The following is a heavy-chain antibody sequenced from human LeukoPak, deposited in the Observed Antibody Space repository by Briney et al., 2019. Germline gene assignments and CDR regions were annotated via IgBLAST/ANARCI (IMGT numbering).Heavy chain of an antibody. D-gene: IGHD2-15*01. J-gene: IGHJ6*02. V-gene: IGHV3-13*01. CDR1: GFTFSSYD. CDR2: IGTAGDT. CDR3: ARGSAELSGMDV. Sequence: GGSLRLSCAASGFTFSSYDMHWVRQATGKGLEWVSAIGTAGDTYYPGSVKGRFTISRENAKNSLYLQMNSLRAGDTAVYYCARGSAELSGMDVWGQGTTVTVSS.